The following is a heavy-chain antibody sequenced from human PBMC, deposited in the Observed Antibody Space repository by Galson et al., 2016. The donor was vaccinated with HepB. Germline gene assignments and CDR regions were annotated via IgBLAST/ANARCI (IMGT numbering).Heavy chain of an antibody. CDR3: AKERPAMAKGLSMNYYGMDV. CDR2: ISGSGLGT. CDR1: GFTFSDYA. Sequence: SLRLSCAASGFTFSDYAMSWVRQAPGKGLEWVSAISGSGLGTHYADPVWGRLTISRDNSENTLYLQMSGLRAEDTAVYFCAKERPAMAKGLSMNYYGMDVWGKGTTVTVSS. D-gene: IGHD5-24*01. V-gene: IGHV3-23*01. J-gene: IGHJ6*04.